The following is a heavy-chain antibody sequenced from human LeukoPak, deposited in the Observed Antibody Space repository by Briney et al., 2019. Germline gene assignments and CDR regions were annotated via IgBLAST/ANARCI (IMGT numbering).Heavy chain of an antibody. CDR1: GGSFSGYY. CDR3: ARQYSSGWFKPLNFDY. D-gene: IGHD6-19*01. V-gene: IGHV4-34*01. Sequence: SETLSLTCAVYGGSFSGYYWSWIRQPPGKGLEWIGEINQSGSTNYNPSLKSRVTISVDTSKNQFSLKLSSVTAADTAVYYCARQYSSGWFKPLNFDYWGQGTLVTVSS. CDR2: INQSGST. J-gene: IGHJ4*02.